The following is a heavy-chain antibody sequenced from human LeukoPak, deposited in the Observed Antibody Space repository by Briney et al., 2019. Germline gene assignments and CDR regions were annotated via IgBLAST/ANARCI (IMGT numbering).Heavy chain of an antibody. CDR3: ARVRDGYNYDAFDY. J-gene: IGHJ4*02. V-gene: IGHV4-59*01. D-gene: IGHD5-24*01. CDR2: THYSGGT. CDR1: GGSISSYY. Sequence: SETLSLTCTVSGGSISSYYWSWIRQTPGKGLEWIGYTHYSGGTNYNPSLRSRVTISVDTSKNQFSLNLSSVTAADTAVYHCARVRDGYNYDAFDYWGQGTLVTVSS.